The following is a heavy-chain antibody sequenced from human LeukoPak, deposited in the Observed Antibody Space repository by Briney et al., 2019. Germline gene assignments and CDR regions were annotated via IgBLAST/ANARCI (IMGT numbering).Heavy chain of an antibody. J-gene: IGHJ4*02. V-gene: IGHV3-7*01. Sequence: GGSLRLSCAASGFTFSTYWMSWVRQAPGKGLEWVANIKEDGSGKHYVDSVKGRFTISRDNAKNSLYLQMNSLRAEDTAVYYCARDLFAAAAGTKDWGQGTLVTVSS. CDR1: GFTFSTYW. CDR2: IKEDGSGK. CDR3: ARDLFAAAAGTKD. D-gene: IGHD6-13*01.